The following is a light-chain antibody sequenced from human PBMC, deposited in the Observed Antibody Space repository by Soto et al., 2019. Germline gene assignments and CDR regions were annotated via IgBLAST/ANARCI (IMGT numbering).Light chain of an antibody. J-gene: IGKJ4*01. CDR3: QQADSFPLT. V-gene: IGKV1-12*01. CDR1: QGISSW. Sequence: DIQMTQSPSSVSASAGDRVTISCRASQGISSWLAWYQQKPRKAPKLLIYAASSLQSGVPSWFSGSGSGTDCTLTISSLQPEYVATYYYQQADSFPLTFGGGTKVEIK. CDR2: AAS.